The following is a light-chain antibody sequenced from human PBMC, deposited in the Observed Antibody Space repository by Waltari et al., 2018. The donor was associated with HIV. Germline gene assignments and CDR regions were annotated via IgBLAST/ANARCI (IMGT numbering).Light chain of an antibody. Sequence: QSALTQPASVSESPGQSITISCTGTGSDIGNSNLVSLYQQYPGKAPKLIIYECNKRPSGVAISFSGSKSGNAASLTVSGLQAEDEADYYCSSYAGSSTLWVCGGGTQLTVL. J-gene: IGLJ3*02. CDR2: ECN. CDR3: SSYAGSSTLWV. CDR1: GSDIGNSNL. V-gene: IGLV2-23*01.